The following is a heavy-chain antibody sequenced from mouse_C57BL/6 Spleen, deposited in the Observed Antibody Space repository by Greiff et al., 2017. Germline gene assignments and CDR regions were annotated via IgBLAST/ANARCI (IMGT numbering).Heavy chain of an antibody. V-gene: IGHV1-80*01. J-gene: IGHJ2*01. D-gene: IGHD2-1*01. CDR2: IYPGDGDT. CDR1: GYAFSSYW. CDR3: AREEDYYGKEG. Sequence: QVQLQQSGAELVKPGASVKISCKASGYAFSSYWMNWVKQRPGKGLEWIGQIYPGDGDTNYNGKFKGKATLTADKSSSTAYMQLSSLTSEDSAVYFCAREEDYYGKEGWGQGTTLTVSS.